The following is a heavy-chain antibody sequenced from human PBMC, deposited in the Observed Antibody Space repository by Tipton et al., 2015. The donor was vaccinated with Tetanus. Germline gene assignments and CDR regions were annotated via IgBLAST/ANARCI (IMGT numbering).Heavy chain of an antibody. CDR2: IDPNSGDT. D-gene: IGHD3-22*01. CDR1: GYTFTAQY. Sequence: QLVQSGAEVKKPGASVKVSCKAFGYTFTAQYMYWVRQAPGQGLEWMGWIDPNSGDTKYAQKFRGRVTMTRDTSVSTIHMELRGLRFDDTAVYYCARDRGDYIYYGMDVWGQGTTVTVSS. J-gene: IGHJ6*02. CDR3: ARDRGDYIYYGMDV. V-gene: IGHV1-2*02.